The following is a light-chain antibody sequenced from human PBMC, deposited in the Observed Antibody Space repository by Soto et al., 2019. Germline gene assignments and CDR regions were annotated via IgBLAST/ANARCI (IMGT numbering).Light chain of an antibody. Sequence: DIQMTQSPSTLSASVGDRVTITCRARQSISSWLAWYQQKPGKAPKLLMYKASTLESGVPSRFSGSGSGTDFTLTISILQPDDFATYYCQQYNSYSLTFGGGTKVEVK. CDR2: KAS. V-gene: IGKV1-5*03. J-gene: IGKJ4*01. CDR3: QQYNSYSLT. CDR1: QSISSW.